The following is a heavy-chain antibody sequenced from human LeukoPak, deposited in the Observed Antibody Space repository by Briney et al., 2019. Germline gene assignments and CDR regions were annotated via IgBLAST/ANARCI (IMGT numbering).Heavy chain of an antibody. D-gene: IGHD3-22*01. V-gene: IGHV3-9*01. Sequence: PGGSLRLSCAASGFTFDDYAMHWVRQAPGKGLEWVSGITWNSGSIGYADSVKGRFTISRDNAKNSLYLQMNSLRAEDTALYYCAKGYYYDSSGRFQHWGQGTLVTVSS. CDR1: GFTFDDYA. J-gene: IGHJ1*01. CDR2: ITWNSGSI. CDR3: AKGYYYDSSGRFQH.